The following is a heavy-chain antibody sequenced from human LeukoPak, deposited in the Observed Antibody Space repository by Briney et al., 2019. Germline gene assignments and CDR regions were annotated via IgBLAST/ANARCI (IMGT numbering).Heavy chain of an antibody. CDR3: ARDHPLTYGDNWFDP. J-gene: IGHJ5*02. CDR2: IDPDSGDT. Sequence: ASVKVSCKASEYTFTDYYVHWVRQAPGQGLEWMGRIDPDSGDTNYVQKFQGRVTMTRATSISTAYMELSSLRSDDTAVYYCARDHPLTYGDNWFDPWGQGTLVTVSS. V-gene: IGHV1-2*06. D-gene: IGHD4-17*01. CDR1: EYTFTDYY.